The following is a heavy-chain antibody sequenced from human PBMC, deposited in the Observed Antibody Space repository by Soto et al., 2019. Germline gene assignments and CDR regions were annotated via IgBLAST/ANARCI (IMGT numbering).Heavy chain of an antibody. V-gene: IGHV4-39*01. CDR1: GGPISSSSYY. J-gene: IGHJ4*02. CDR3: MLGSGWKDFDY. Sequence: PSETLSLTCTVSGGPISSSSYYWGWIRQPPGKGLEWIGSIYYSGSTYYNPSLKSRVTISVDTSKNQFSLKLSSVTAADTAVYYCMLGSGWKDFDYWGQGTLVTV. D-gene: IGHD3-22*01. CDR2: IYYSGST.